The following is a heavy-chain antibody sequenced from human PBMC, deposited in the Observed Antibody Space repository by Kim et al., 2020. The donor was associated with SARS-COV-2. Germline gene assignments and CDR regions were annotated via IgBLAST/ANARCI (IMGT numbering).Heavy chain of an antibody. Sequence: NTGNSQKFQGRVSMTRDTSATTAYLELSGLISEDTAVYYCAREAVAGSFDYWGQGSLVTVSS. CDR2: NT. CDR3: AREAVAGSFDY. J-gene: IGHJ4*02. D-gene: IGHD6-19*01. V-gene: IGHV1-3*01.